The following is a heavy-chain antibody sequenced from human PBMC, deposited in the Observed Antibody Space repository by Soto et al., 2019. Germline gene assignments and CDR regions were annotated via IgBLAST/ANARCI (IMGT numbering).Heavy chain of an antibody. J-gene: IGHJ3*02. CDR2: ISGSGGST. D-gene: IGHD2-8*01. CDR3: AKDRATNSLHALDI. V-gene: IGHV3-23*01. Sequence: KGLEWVSAISGSGGSTYYADSAKGRFTISRYNPKNTLYLQMNSLRAEDTAVYYCAKDRATNSLHALDISAQPPILTVSS.